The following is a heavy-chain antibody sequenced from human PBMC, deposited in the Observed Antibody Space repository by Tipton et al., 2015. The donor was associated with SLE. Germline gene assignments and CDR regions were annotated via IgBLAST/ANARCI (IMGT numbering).Heavy chain of an antibody. J-gene: IGHJ4*02. CDR3: ALMVRGAFDY. V-gene: IGHV4-34*01. CDR1: GGSFSGYY. Sequence: TLSLTCTVYGGSFSGYYWSWIRQPPGKGLEWIGEINHSGSNKYNPSLKSRVTISVDTSKNQFSLKLSSVTAADTAVYYCALMVRGAFDYWGQGTLVTVSS. D-gene: IGHD3-10*01. CDR2: INHSGSN.